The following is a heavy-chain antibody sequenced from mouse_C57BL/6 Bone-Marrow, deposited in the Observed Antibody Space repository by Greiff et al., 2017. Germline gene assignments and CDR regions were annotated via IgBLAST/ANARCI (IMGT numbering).Heavy chain of an antibody. CDR3: TKGCRLYY. CDR1: GYTFTDYE. J-gene: IGHJ2*01. CDR2: IDPETGGT. V-gene: IGHV1-15*01. Sequence: QVHVKQSGAELVRPGASVTLSCKASGYTFTDYEMHWVKQTPVHGLEWIGAIDPETGGTAYNQKFTGKAILTADKSSSTAYMELRSLTSEDSAVYYCTKGCRLYYWGQGTTLTVSS.